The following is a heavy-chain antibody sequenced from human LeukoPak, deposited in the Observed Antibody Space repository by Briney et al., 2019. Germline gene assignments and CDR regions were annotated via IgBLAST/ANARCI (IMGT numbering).Heavy chain of an antibody. Sequence: ASVKVSCKASGYTFTGYYMHWVRQAPGQGLEWMGWINPNSGGTNYAQKFQGWVTMTRDTSISTAYMGLSRLRSDDTAVYYCARGRYCSSTSCARYYFDYWGQGTLVTVSS. D-gene: IGHD2-2*01. CDR1: GYTFTGYY. CDR2: INPNSGGT. CDR3: ARGRYCSSTSCARYYFDY. J-gene: IGHJ4*02. V-gene: IGHV1-2*04.